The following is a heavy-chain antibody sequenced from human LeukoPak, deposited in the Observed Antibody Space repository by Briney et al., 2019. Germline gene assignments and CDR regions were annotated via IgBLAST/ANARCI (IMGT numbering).Heavy chain of an antibody. V-gene: IGHV3-23*01. D-gene: IGHD1-7*01. CDR3: TKDRRGNWNYVGAFDI. CDR1: GFTFSNFA. Sequence: PGASLRLSCAASGFTFSNFAMSWVRQAPGKGLEWLSVISESGGRTYYADSVKGRFTISRDNSKNTLYLQMNSLRAEGTAVYYCTKDRRGNWNYVGAFDIWGQGTVVTVSS. CDR2: ISESGGRT. J-gene: IGHJ3*02.